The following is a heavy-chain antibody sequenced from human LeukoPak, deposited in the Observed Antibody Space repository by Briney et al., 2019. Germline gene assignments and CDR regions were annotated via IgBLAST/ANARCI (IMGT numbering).Heavy chain of an antibody. CDR2: INHSGST. V-gene: IGHV4-34*01. CDR1: GGSISSYY. CDR3: ARGLMVVAIDY. Sequence: SETLSLTCTVSGGSISSYYWSWIRQPPGKGLEWIGEINHSGSTNYNPSLKSRVTISVDTSKNQFSLKLSSVTAADTAVYYCARGLMVVAIDYWGQGTLVTVSS. J-gene: IGHJ4*02. D-gene: IGHD2-15*01.